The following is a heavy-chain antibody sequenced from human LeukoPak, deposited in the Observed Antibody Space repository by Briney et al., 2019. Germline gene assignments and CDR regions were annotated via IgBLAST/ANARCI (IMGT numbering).Heavy chain of an antibody. J-gene: IGHJ4*02. Sequence: GGSLRLSCAASGFTFSSYSMNWVRQAPGKGLEWVSYISSSSSYTNYADSVKGRFTISRDNARNSLYLQMNSLRAEDTAVYYCASWGSHYNWNDASHYWGQGTLVTVSS. D-gene: IGHD1-20*01. CDR1: GFTFSSYS. CDR2: ISSSSSYT. CDR3: ASWGSHYNWNDASHY. V-gene: IGHV3-21*05.